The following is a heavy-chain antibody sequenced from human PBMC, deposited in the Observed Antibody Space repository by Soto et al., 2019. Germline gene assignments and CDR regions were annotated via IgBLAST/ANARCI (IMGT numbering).Heavy chain of an antibody. D-gene: IGHD1-20*01. CDR2: ISGSGTST. J-gene: IGHJ4*02. CDR3: XXXXXXXXXXFDX. V-gene: IGHV3-23*01. Sequence: EVQLLESGGGLVQPGGSLRLSCEASGFTFSTFAMSWVRQAPGKGPEWVSGISGSGTSTYYADSVKGRFTISRDNSKNTXYXXXXXXXDXXXAVXXXXXXXXXXXXXFDXWGQGTLVTVSS. CDR1: GFTFSTFA.